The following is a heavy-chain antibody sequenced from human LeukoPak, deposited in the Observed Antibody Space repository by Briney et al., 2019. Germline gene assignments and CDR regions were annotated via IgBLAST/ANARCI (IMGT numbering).Heavy chain of an antibody. CDR1: GFTFSTNP. CDR3: ATSSVWGGAFNI. CDR2: ISGSGTNT. J-gene: IGHJ3*02. Sequence: GGSLRLSCAASGFTFSTNPMTWVRQAPGKGLEWVSSISGSGTNTYYADSVKGRFTVSRDNAKNTLYLQMSSLRAEDTAVYYCATSSVWGGAFNIWGQGTMVTVSS. D-gene: IGHD3-16*01. V-gene: IGHV3-23*01.